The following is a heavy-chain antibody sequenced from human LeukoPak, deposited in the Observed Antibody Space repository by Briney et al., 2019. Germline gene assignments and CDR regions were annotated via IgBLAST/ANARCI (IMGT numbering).Heavy chain of an antibody. CDR3: AREGFLEWLPFY. CDR2: ISSSSSYI. D-gene: IGHD3-3*01. J-gene: IGHJ4*02. CDR1: GFTFSSYA. V-gene: IGHV3-21*01. Sequence: GGSLRLSCAASGFTFSSYAMSWVRQAPGKGLEWVSSISSSSSYIYYADSVKGRFTISRDNAKNSLYLQMNSLRAEDTAVYYCAREGFLEWLPFYWGQGTLVTVSS.